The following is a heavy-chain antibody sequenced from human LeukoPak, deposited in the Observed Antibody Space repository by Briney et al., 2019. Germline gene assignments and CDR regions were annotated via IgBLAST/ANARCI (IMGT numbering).Heavy chain of an antibody. V-gene: IGHV3-23*01. CDR2: ISGSGGST. D-gene: IGHD3-10*01. J-gene: IGHJ5*02. CDR1: GFTFSSYA. Sequence: GGSLRLSCAASGFTFSSYAMSWVRQAPGKGLEWVSAISGSGGSTYYADSVKGRFTISRDNSKNTLYLQMNSLRAEDTAVYYCAKDLEGYGSGKDWFDPWGQGTLVTVSS. CDR3: AKDLEGYGSGKDWFDP.